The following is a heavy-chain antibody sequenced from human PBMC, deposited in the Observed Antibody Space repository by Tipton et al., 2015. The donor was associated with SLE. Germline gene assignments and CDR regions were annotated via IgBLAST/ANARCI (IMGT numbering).Heavy chain of an antibody. CDR3: AKGDSSGWYSAEYFQH. V-gene: IGHV3-11*01. J-gene: IGHJ1*01. CDR2: ISSSGSTI. Sequence: SLRLSCAASGFTFSDYYMSWIRQAPGKGLEWVSYISSSGSTIYYADSVKGRFTISRDNAKNSLYLQMNSLRAEDTAVYYCAKGDSSGWYSAEYFQHWGQGTLVTVSS. D-gene: IGHD6-19*01. CDR1: GFTFSDYY.